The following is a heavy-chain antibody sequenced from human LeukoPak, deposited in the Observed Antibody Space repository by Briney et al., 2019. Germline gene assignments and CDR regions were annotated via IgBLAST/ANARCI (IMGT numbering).Heavy chain of an antibody. J-gene: IGHJ3*02. Sequence: ASVKVSCKASGYTFTGYYMHWVRQAPGQGLEWMGWINPNSGGTNYAQKFQGWVTMTRDTSISTAYMELSRLRSDDTAVYYCARMTTVTTWVMGDAFDIWGQGTMVTVSS. V-gene: IGHV1-2*04. CDR1: GYTFTGYY. CDR2: INPNSGGT. D-gene: IGHD4-17*01. CDR3: ARMTTVTTWVMGDAFDI.